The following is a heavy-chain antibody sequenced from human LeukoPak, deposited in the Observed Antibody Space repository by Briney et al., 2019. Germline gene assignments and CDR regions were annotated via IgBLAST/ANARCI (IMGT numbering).Heavy chain of an antibody. Sequence: SETLSLTCAVSGYSISSGYYWGWIRQPPGKGLEWIGSIYHSGSTYYNPSLKSRVTISVDTSKNQFSLKLSSVTAADTAVYYCARHDILTGYPRDAFDIWGQGTMVTVSS. CDR2: IYHSGST. CDR3: ARHDILTGYPRDAFDI. V-gene: IGHV4-38-2*01. D-gene: IGHD3-9*01. J-gene: IGHJ3*02. CDR1: GYSISSGYY.